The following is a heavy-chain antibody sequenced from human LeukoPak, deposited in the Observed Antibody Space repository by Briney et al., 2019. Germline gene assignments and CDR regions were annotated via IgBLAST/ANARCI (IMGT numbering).Heavy chain of an antibody. CDR2: IYHSGST. CDR3: ARNIAVAGRGDYMDV. J-gene: IGHJ6*03. V-gene: IGHV4-38-2*02. CDR1: TYSISSGWY. Sequence: SETLSLTCSVSTYSISSGWYWGWIRQPPGKGLEWIGNIYHSGSTYYNPSLKSRVTISVDTSKNQFSLKLNSVTAADTAVYYCARNIAVAGRGDYMDVWGKGTTVTISS. D-gene: IGHD6-19*01.